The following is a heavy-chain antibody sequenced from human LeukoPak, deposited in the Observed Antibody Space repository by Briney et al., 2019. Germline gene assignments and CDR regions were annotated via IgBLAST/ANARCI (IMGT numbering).Heavy chain of an antibody. J-gene: IGHJ6*03. D-gene: IGHD2-2*01. Sequence: TGGSLRLSCEASGFIFSSYSMNWVRQASGKGLEWVTSISRSSSYIYYADAVKGRFTIFRDNAKKSLYLQMNSLRDEDTAVYYCVRMGYCSSTRCNTYMDVWGKGTTVTVSS. CDR3: VRMGYCSSTRCNTYMDV. V-gene: IGHV3-21*01. CDR2: ISRSSSYI. CDR1: GFIFSSYS.